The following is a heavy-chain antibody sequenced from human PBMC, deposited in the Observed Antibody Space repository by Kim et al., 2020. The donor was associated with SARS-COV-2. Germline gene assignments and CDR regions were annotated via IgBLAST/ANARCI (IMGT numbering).Heavy chain of an antibody. Sequence: SETLSLTCTVSGGSISSSSYYWGWIRQPPGKGLEWIGSIYYSGSTYYNPSLKSRVTISVDTSKNQFSLKLSSVTAADTAVYYCVRHTPWYYDSSGYKFGFDYWGQGTLVTVSS. D-gene: IGHD3-22*01. CDR3: VRHTPWYYDSSGYKFGFDY. CDR1: GGSISSSSYY. CDR2: IYYSGST. V-gene: IGHV4-39*01. J-gene: IGHJ4*02.